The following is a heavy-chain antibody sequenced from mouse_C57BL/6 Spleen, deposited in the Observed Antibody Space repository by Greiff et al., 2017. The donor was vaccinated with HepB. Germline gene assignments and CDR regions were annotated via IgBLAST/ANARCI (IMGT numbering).Heavy chain of an antibody. CDR3: ARNENYGYPYYYAMDY. Sequence: QVHVKQSGAELVKPGASVKISCKASGYTFTDYYINWVKQRPGQGLEWIGKIGPGSGSTYYNEKFKGKATLTADKSSSTAYMQLSSLTSEDSAVYFCARNENYGYPYYYAMDYWGQGTSVTVSS. J-gene: IGHJ4*01. D-gene: IGHD2-2*01. CDR2: IGPGSGST. V-gene: IGHV1-77*01. CDR1: GYTFTDYY.